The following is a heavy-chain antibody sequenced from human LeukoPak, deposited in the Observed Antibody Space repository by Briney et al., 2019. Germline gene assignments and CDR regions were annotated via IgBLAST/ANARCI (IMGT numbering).Heavy chain of an antibody. D-gene: IGHD2-2*01. Sequence: GGSLRLSCTASGFTFGDYAMSWFRQAPGKGLEWVGFIRSKAYGGTTEYDASVKGRFTISRDDSKSIAYLQMNSLKTEDTAVYYCTRGSDTLYCSSTSCYHQKSESIAAAGTLPCYWGQGTLVTVSS. J-gene: IGHJ4*02. CDR1: GFTFGDYA. V-gene: IGHV3-49*03. CDR2: IRSKAYGGTT. CDR3: TRGSDTLYCSSTSCYHQKSESIAAAGTLPCY.